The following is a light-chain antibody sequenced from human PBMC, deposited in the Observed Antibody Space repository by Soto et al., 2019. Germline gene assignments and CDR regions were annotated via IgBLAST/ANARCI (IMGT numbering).Light chain of an antibody. CDR3: QQYNNWPRT. V-gene: IGKV3-15*01. J-gene: IGKJ1*01. Sequence: EIVITQSPATLSVSPGERAXXSXRASQSVSSDLAWYQQIPGQAPRLLIFAASTRATGIPARFTGSRSGTEFTLTINSLQSEDFAIYYCQQYNNWPRTFGQGTKVDI. CDR1: QSVSSD. CDR2: AAS.